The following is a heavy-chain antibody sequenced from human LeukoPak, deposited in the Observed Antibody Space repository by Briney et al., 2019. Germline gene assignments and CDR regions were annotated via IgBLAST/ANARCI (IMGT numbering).Heavy chain of an antibody. CDR3: ARAAYDNSGYLTL. V-gene: IGHV3-33*01. J-gene: IGHJ4*02. CDR1: GFTFSSYG. D-gene: IGHD3-22*01. CDR2: IWYDGTNK. Sequence: GRSLRLSCVASGFTFSSYGMHWVRQAPGKGLEWVAVIWYDGTNKYYADSVKGRFTISRDSPKNTLYLQMNSQRAEDTAVYYCARAAYDNSGYLTLWGQGTLVTVSS.